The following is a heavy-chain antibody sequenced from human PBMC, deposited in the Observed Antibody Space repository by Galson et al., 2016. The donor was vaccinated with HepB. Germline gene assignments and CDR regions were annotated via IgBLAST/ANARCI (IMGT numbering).Heavy chain of an antibody. D-gene: IGHD5-18*01. CDR3: AKWEGYPGMHYFQH. CDR2: ISGAGGGT. J-gene: IGHJ1*01. Sequence: SLRLSCAASGFTFTNYAMSWVRQAPGKGLEWVSAISGAGGGTYYADSVKGRFTISRDNSKNRLYLQMNSLRAEDTAVYYCAKWEGYPGMHYFQHWGQGTLLTVSS. CDR1: GFTFTNYA. V-gene: IGHV3-23*01.